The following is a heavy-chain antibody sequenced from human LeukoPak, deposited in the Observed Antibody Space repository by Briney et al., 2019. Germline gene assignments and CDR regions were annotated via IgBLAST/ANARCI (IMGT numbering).Heavy chain of an antibody. J-gene: IGHJ4*02. Sequence: GGSLRLSCAASGFTFDNYAMHWVRQPPGNGLEWVSGISWKGGSIGYADSVKGRFTISRDNAKNSLYLQMNSLRAEDMALYYCAKARRDGYNSWGIFDYWGQGTLVTVSS. CDR1: GFTFDNYA. D-gene: IGHD5-24*01. CDR2: ISWKGGSI. CDR3: AKARRDGYNSWGIFDY. V-gene: IGHV3-9*03.